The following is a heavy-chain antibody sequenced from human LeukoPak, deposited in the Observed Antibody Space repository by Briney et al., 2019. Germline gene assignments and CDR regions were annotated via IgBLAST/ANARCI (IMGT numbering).Heavy chain of an antibody. V-gene: IGHV3-30*18. CDR2: ISYDGRNK. CDR1: GLIFSSFG. J-gene: IGHJ5*02. CDR3: AKKLRWDCSSTNCPKGDCFDP. Sequence: GGSLRLSCAVSGLIFSSFGMHWVRQAPGKGLEWVAVISYDGRNKYYADSVKGRFTISRDNSKNTLYLQMNSLRAEDTAVYYCAKKLRWDCSSTNCPKGDCFDPWGQGTLVTVSS. D-gene: IGHD2-2*01.